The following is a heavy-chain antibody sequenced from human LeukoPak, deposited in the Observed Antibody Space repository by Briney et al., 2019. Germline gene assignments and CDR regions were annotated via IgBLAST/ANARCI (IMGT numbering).Heavy chain of an antibody. D-gene: IGHD3-22*01. CDR3: ARARYYDSSGYYSPPGY. V-gene: IGHV3-20*04. CDR1: GFTFDVYG. CDR2: INWNGGST. Sequence: GGSLRLSCAASGFTFDVYGMSWVRQAPGKGLEWVCGINWNGGSTGYADSVKGRFTISRDNAKNSLYLQMNSLRAEDTALYYCARARYYDSSGYYSPPGYWGQGTLVTVSS. J-gene: IGHJ4*02.